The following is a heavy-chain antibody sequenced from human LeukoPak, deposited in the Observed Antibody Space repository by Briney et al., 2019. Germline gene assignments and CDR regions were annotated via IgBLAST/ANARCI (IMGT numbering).Heavy chain of an antibody. CDR1: GFTFSSYS. CDR3: ARASSGWYPAALDY. V-gene: IGHV3-21*01. Sequence: GGSLRLSCVASGFTFSSYSMNWVRQAPGKGLEWVSSITRSSNYIYYADSVKGRFTVSRDNAKNSLYLQMNSLRAEDTAVYYCARASSGWYPAALDYWGQGTLVTVSS. D-gene: IGHD6-19*01. J-gene: IGHJ4*02. CDR2: ITRSSNYI.